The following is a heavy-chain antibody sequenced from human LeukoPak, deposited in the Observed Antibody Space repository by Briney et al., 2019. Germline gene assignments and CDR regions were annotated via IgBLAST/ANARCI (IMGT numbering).Heavy chain of an antibody. CDR1: GDSINSGSYF. J-gene: IGHJ4*02. D-gene: IGHD6-13*01. CDR3: ARHGGSSGWYHFDY. CDR2: IHTSGVK. Sequence: SETLSLTCTASGDSINSGSYFWSWIRQPPGKGLEWIGHIHTSGVKTYNPSLKSRVTMSVDTSKNQFSLKLSSVTAADTALYYCARHGGSSGWYHFDYWGQGTLVTVSS. V-gene: IGHV4-39*01.